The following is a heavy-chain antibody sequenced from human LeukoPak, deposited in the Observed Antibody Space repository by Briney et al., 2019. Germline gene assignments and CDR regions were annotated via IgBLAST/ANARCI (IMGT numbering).Heavy chain of an antibody. CDR2: IYYSGST. Sequence: PSETLSLTCTVSGGSISSYYWSWIRQPPGKGLEWIGYIYYSGSTNYNPSLESRVTISVDTSKNQFSLKLSSVTAADTAVYYCARDSGSYYINWFDPWGQGTLVTVSS. CDR3: ARDSGSYYINWFDP. CDR1: GGSISSYY. V-gene: IGHV4-59*01. D-gene: IGHD1-26*01. J-gene: IGHJ5*02.